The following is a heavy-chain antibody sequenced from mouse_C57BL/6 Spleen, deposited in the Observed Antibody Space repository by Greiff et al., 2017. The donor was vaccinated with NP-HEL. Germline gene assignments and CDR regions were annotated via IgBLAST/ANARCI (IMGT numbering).Heavy chain of an antibody. CDR1: GYTFTGYW. CDR2: ILPGSGST. Sequence: QVQLQQSGAELMKPGASVKLSCKATGYTFTGYWIEWVKQRPGHGLEWIGEILPGSGSTNYNEKFKGKATFTADTSSNTAYMQLSSLTTEDSAIYYCARERGYSNYEGDYYAMDYWGQGTSVTVSS. J-gene: IGHJ4*01. D-gene: IGHD2-5*01. V-gene: IGHV1-9*01. CDR3: ARERGYSNYEGDYYAMDY.